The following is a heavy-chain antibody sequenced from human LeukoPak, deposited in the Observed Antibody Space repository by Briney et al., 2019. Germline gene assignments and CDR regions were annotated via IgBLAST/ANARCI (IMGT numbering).Heavy chain of an antibody. Sequence: GGSLRLSCAASGFTFSDYYMSWIRQAPGKGLEWVSYISSTSSYINYADSVKGRFTISRDNANNSLYLQMNSLRAEDTAVYYCARGIPYYYYVMDVWGQGTTVTVSS. CDR2: ISSTSSYI. V-gene: IGHV3-11*05. CDR3: ARGIPYYYYVMDV. J-gene: IGHJ6*02. CDR1: GFTFSDYY.